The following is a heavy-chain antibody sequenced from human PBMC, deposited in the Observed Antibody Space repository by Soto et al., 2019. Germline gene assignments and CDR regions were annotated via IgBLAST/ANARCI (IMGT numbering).Heavy chain of an antibody. Sequence: ASVKVSCKASGYTFTNYYMHWVRQAPGQGLEWMGWMNPRSGGTKYAQALQDRVTMTRDASISTAYMEVTGLRHGDTAVYFCARSDDSTSHPLDLWGPGTLVTVSS. J-gene: IGHJ5*02. D-gene: IGHD4-4*01. CDR2: MNPRSGGT. CDR3: ARSDDSTSHPLDL. V-gene: IGHV1-2*02. CDR1: GYTFTNYY.